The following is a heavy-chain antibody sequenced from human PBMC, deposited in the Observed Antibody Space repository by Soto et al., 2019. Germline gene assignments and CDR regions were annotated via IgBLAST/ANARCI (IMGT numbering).Heavy chain of an antibody. CDR1: GFTFGDYA. CDR2: IKQDGSEK. V-gene: IGHV3-7*01. CDR3: ARDPTTSGTDY. Sequence: PGGSLRLSCTASGFTFGDYAMSWFRQAPGKGLEWVANIKQDGSEKYYVDSVKGRFTISRDNAKNSLYLQMNSLRAEDTAVYYCARDPTTSGTDYWGQGTLVTVSS. D-gene: IGHD4-4*01. J-gene: IGHJ4*02.